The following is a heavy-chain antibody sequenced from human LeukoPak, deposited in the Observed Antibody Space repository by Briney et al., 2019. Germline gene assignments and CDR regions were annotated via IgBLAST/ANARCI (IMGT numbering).Heavy chain of an antibody. CDR2: IKSKTDGGTT. Sequence: GGSLRLSCAASGFTFSNAWMNWVRQAPGKGLEWVGRIKSKTDGGTTDYAAPVKGRFTISRDDSKNTLYLQMNSLKTEDTAVYYCTTEGILYSSSWFGYVRIVVTPSVAFDIWGQGTMVTVSS. CDR1: GFTFSNAW. J-gene: IGHJ3*02. D-gene: IGHD6-13*01. V-gene: IGHV3-15*07. CDR3: TTEGILYSSSWFGYVRIVVTPSVAFDI.